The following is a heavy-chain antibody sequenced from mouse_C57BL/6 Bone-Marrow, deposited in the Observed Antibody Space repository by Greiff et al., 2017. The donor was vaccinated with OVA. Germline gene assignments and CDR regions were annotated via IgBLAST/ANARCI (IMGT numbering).Heavy chain of an antibody. Sequence: EVQRVESGGGLVKPGGSLKLSCAASGFTFSSYTMSWVRQTPEKRLEWVATISGGGGNTYYPDSVKGRFTISRDNAKNTLYLQMSSLRSEDTALYYCARPHYYYGSIAYWGQGTLVTVSA. D-gene: IGHD1-1*01. J-gene: IGHJ3*01. CDR2: ISGGGGNT. V-gene: IGHV5-9*01. CDR1: GFTFSSYT. CDR3: ARPHYYYGSIAY.